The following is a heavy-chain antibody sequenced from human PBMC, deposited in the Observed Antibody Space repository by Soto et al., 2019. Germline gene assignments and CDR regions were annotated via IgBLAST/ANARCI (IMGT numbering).Heavy chain of an antibody. J-gene: IGHJ4*02. Sequence: QVQLQESGPGLVKPSQTLSLTCTVSGGSISSGNYYWSWILQHPGKGLEWIGYIFYSGSTYYNPSLQSRVTISVDTSKNQFSLKLSSVTAADTAVYYCARGGSGDIVVVAAIDYWGQGTLVTVSS. D-gene: IGHD2-15*01. CDR1: GGSISSGNYY. CDR2: IFYSGST. CDR3: ARGGSGDIVVVAAIDY. V-gene: IGHV4-31*03.